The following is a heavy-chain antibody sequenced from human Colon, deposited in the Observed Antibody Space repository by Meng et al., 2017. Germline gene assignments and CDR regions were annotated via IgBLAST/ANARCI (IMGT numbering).Heavy chain of an antibody. CDR1: GGSISSGDYY. V-gene: IGHV4-30-4*01. CDR2: IYYSGST. J-gene: IGHJ5*02. D-gene: IGHD4-17*01. CDR3: ARDRKHYGERGWFGP. Sequence: VQLQESGPGLVQPSQTLSLTCTVSGGSISSGDYYWSWIRQPPGKGLEWIGYIYYSGSTYSNASLKSRVTISIDRSKNQFSLKLSSVTAADTAVYYCARDRKHYGERGWFGPWGQGTLVTVSS.